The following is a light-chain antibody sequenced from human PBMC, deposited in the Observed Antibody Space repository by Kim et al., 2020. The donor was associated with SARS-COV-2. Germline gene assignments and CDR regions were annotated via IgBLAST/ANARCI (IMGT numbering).Light chain of an antibody. CDR2: AAS. J-gene: IGKJ1*01. CDR1: QGIGNE. Sequence: AIQMTQSPSSLSAIVRDRVTITCRASQGIGNELSWYQQKSGKAPKLFIYAASKLQSGVPSRFSGSGSGTYFTLTISSLQPEDFATYFCLQDFSYPRTFGQGTKVDIK. CDR3: LQDFSYPRT. V-gene: IGKV1-6*01.